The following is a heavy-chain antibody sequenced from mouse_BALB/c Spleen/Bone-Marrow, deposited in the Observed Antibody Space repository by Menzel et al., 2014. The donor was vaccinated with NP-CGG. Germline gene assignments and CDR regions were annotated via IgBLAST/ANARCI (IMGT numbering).Heavy chain of an antibody. Sequence: EAQLVESGGGLVQPGGSRKLSCAASGFTFSSFGMHWVRQAPEKGLEWVAYISNGSSTIYYADTVKGRFTISRDNPKNTLFLQMTSLRSEDTAMYYCARKGAMITHYYAMDYWGQGTSITVSS. D-gene: IGHD2-4*01. CDR2: ISNGSSTI. CDR3: ARKGAMITHYYAMDY. CDR1: GFTFSSFG. J-gene: IGHJ4*01. V-gene: IGHV5-17*02.